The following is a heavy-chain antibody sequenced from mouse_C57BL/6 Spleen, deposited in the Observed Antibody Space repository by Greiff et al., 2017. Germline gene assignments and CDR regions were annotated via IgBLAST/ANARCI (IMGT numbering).Heavy chain of an antibody. Sequence: QVQLQQPGAELVRPGSSVKLSCKASGYTFTSYWMDWVKQRPGQGLEWIGNIYPSDSETHYNQKFKDKATLTVDKSSSTAYMQLSSLTSEDSAVYYGARRGYSNYEGFAYWGQGTLVTVSA. CDR2: IYPSDSET. J-gene: IGHJ3*01. D-gene: IGHD2-5*01. CDR3: ARRGYSNYEGFAY. CDR1: GYTFTSYW. V-gene: IGHV1-61*01.